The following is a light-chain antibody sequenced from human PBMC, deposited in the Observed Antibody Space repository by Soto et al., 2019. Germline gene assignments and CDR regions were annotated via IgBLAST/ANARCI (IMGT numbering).Light chain of an antibody. J-gene: IGKJ4*01. V-gene: IGKV4-1*01. CDR2: WAS. Sequence: DIVLTQSPDSLAVSLGERATINCKSSQSVLYSSKNKNFLAWYQQKPGQPPKLLIYWASTRESGVPDRFSGGGSGTDFTLSISSLQAEDVAVYYCQQYCSTPLTFGGGTKVEIK. CDR3: QQYCSTPLT. CDR1: QSVLYSSKNKNF.